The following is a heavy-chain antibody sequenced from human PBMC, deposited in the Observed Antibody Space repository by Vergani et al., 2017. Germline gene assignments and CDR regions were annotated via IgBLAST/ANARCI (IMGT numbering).Heavy chain of an antibody. V-gene: IGHV3-23*04. D-gene: IGHD3-22*01. CDR2: ISGSGGTI. J-gene: IGHJ4*02. Sequence: EGQLVESGGGLAQPGGSLRLSCAASGFTFNNFIMSWVRQIPGKGLEWVSSISGSGGTIYYADSVKGRFTISRDNSKNTLSLQMNSLTAEDTAIYYCAGPQGTSAYYYGGFDYWGQGILVTVSS. CDR3: AGPQGTSAYYYGGFDY. CDR1: GFTFNNFI.